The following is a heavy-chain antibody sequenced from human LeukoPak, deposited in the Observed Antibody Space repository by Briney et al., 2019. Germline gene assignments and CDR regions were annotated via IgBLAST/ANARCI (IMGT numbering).Heavy chain of an antibody. CDR3: AKDSGLRQIDY. CDR1: GFTFSSYS. Sequence: GGSLRLSCAASGFTFSSYSMNWARQAPGKGPEWVSSISSSSSYIYHADSVKGRFTISRDNAKNSLYLQMNSLRAEDTAVYYCAKDSGLRQIDYWGQGTLVTVSS. CDR2: ISSSSSYI. V-gene: IGHV3-21*01. J-gene: IGHJ4*02. D-gene: IGHD3/OR15-3a*01.